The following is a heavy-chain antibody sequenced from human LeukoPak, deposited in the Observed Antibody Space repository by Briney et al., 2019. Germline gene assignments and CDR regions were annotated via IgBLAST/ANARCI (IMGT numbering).Heavy chain of an antibody. CDR3: ARDRWELLSNPYHYCGLDV. V-gene: IGHV3-7*01. CDR1: GFTFSNYW. D-gene: IGHD2-15*01. CDR2: IKQDGSEK. J-gene: IGHJ6*02. Sequence: TGGSLRLSCAASGFTFSNYWMSWVRQAPGKGLEWVANIKQDGSEKCYVDSVKGRFTISGDNAKNSLYLQMNSLRAEDTAVYYCARDRWELLSNPYHYCGLDVWGQGTTVTVSS.